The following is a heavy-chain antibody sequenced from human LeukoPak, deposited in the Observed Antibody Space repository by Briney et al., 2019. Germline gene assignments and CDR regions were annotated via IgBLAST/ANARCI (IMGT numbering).Heavy chain of an antibody. CDR1: GFTFSSYS. V-gene: IGHV3-21*01. D-gene: IGHD6-13*01. CDR3: ARDGPRLYGQQLAY. Sequence: PGGSLRLSCAASGFTFSSYSMNWVRQAPGKGLEWVSSISSSSSYIYYADSVKGRFTISRDYAKNSLYLQMNSLRAEDTAVYYCARDGPRLYGQQLAYWGQGTLVTVSS. CDR2: ISSSSSYI. J-gene: IGHJ4*02.